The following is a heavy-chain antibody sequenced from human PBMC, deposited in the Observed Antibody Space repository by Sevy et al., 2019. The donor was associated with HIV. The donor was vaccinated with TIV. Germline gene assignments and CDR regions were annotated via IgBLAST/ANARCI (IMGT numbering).Heavy chain of an antibody. CDR2: IHYSGNT. J-gene: IGHJ4*02. CDR1: VYSISSSYW. V-gene: IGHV4-38-2*01. D-gene: IGHD7-27*01. Sequence: SDTLSLTCVVSVYSISSSYWWDWFRRPPGKGLEWIGAIHYSGNTQYTPSLKSRVTVSADTSKNQFSLRLTSMTAADTAVYYCASHDWGRQDYWGQGTLVTVSS. CDR3: ASHDWGRQDY.